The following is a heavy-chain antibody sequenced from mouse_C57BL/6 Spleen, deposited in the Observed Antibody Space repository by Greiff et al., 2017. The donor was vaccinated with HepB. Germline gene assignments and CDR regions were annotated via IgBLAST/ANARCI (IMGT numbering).Heavy chain of an antibody. J-gene: IGHJ3*01. CDR1: GYTFTDYN. Sequence: EVQLQQSGPELVKPGASVKIPCKASGYTFTDYNMDWVKQSHGKSLEWIGDINPNNGGTIYNQKFKGKATLTVDKSSSTAYMELRSLTSEDTAVYYCARWNYYGSSYGWFAYWGQGTLVTVSA. CDR2: INPNNGGT. V-gene: IGHV1-18*01. D-gene: IGHD1-1*01. CDR3: ARWNYYGSSYGWFAY.